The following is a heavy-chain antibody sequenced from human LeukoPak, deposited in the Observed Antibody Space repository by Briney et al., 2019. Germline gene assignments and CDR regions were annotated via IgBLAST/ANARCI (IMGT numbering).Heavy chain of an antibody. D-gene: IGHD4-17*01. CDR3: ARDPGDYGDYDYFDY. CDR2: ISSSSSYI. V-gene: IGHV3-21*01. J-gene: IGHJ4*02. Sequence: PGGSLRLSCAASGFTFSSYSMNWVRQAPGQGLESVSSISSSSSYIYYADSVKGRFTISRDNAKNSLYLQMNSLRAEDTAVYYCARDPGDYGDYDYFDYWGQGTLVTVSS. CDR1: GFTFSSYS.